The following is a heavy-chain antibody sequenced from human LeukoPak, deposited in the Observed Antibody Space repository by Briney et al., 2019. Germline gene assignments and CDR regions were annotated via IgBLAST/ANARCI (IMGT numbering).Heavy chain of an antibody. CDR3: AKDIRMSSDYDSSGYPEDAFDI. Sequence: GGSLRLSCAASGFTFSSYSMNWVRQAPGKGLEWVSSISSGSSYIYYTDSVKGRFTISRDNSKNTLYLQMNSLRAEDTAVYYCAKDIRMSSDYDSSGYPEDAFDIWGQGTMVTVSS. CDR1: GFTFSSYS. J-gene: IGHJ3*02. CDR2: ISSGSSYI. D-gene: IGHD3-22*01. V-gene: IGHV3-21*01.